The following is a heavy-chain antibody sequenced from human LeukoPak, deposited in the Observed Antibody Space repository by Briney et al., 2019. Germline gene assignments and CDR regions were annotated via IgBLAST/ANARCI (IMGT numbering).Heavy chain of an antibody. Sequence: GRSLRLSCAASGFTFDDYAMHWVRQAPGKGLEWVSGISWNSGSIGYADSVKGRFTISRDNAKNSLYLQMNSLRAEDTAVYYCARGEVDCSSTSCYLGYYYYGMDVWGQGTTVTVSS. CDR3: ARGEVDCSSTSCYLGYYYYGMDV. CDR2: ISWNSGSI. V-gene: IGHV3-9*01. J-gene: IGHJ6*02. CDR1: GFTFDDYA. D-gene: IGHD2-2*01.